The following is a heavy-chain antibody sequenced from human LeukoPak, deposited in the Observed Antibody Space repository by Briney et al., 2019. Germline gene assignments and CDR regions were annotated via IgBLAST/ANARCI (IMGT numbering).Heavy chain of an antibody. J-gene: IGHJ5*02. CDR1: GYTFTGYY. CDR3: AREAGYSSSWFDP. CDR2: INPNSGGT. D-gene: IGHD6-13*01. V-gene: IGHV1-2*06. Sequence: ASVKVSCKASGYTFTGYYMHWVRQAPGQGLEWMGRINPNSGGTNYAQKFQGRVTMTRDTSISTAYMELSRLRSDDTAVYYCAREAGYSSSWFDPWGQGTLVTVSS.